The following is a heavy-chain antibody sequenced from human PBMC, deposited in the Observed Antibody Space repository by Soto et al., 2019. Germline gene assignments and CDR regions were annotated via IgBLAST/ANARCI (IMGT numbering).Heavy chain of an antibody. CDR2: IAFNSGNT. D-gene: IGHD3-3*01. V-gene: IGHV3-9*01. Sequence: EVQLVESGGGWVQPGRSLRLSCAASGFTFDDYAMHWVRQAPGKGLEWVSGIAFNSGNTAYADSVKGRFTISRDNAKNSLYLQMNSLRAQETTFEYCAKVLRSSWIFGNFDSWGQGPLVPVSS. CDR1: GFTFDDYA. J-gene: IGHJ4*02. CDR3: AKVLRSSWIFGNFDS.